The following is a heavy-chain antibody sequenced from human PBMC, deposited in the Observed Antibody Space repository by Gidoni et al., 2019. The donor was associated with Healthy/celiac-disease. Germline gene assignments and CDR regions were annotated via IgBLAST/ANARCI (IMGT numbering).Heavy chain of an antibody. Sequence: VRRVACGVGVLRAGGSLSLSSPVSGFSIDDYGLSWVRQAPGKGLEWVSGTNWNGSSTGYEYSVNGRVTISRDNAKNYRYLQMNSLRAEDTASYYCARPTGVSPHNAIDIWGQGTMVTVSS. D-gene: IGHD7-27*01. J-gene: IGHJ3*02. CDR1: GFSIDDYG. CDR2: TNWNGSST. CDR3: ARPTGVSPHNAIDI. V-gene: IGHV3-20*03.